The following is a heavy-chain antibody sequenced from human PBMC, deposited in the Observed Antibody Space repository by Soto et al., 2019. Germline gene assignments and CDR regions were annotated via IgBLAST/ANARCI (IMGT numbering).Heavy chain of an antibody. Sequence: SETLSLTYTVSGGSLSSYYWTWIRQPPGKGLEWIGYVYYSGNTNYNPSLKSRVTISVDTSKNQFSLKLSSVNAADTAVYYCAGEGLYEYYDYGMDVWGQGTPVTVSS. CDR3: AGEGLYEYYDYGMDV. CDR2: VYYSGNT. V-gene: IGHV4-59*01. D-gene: IGHD2-8*01. CDR1: GGSLSSYY. J-gene: IGHJ6*02.